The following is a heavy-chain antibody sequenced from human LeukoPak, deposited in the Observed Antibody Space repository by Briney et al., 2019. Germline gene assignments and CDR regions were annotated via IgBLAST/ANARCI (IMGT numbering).Heavy chain of an antibody. CDR1: GYTFTSYD. V-gene: IGHV1-8*01. D-gene: IGHD3-10*01. CDR3: ARVNTYYYGSGVSRAFHM. CDR2: MNPNSGNT. Sequence: ASVKVSCKASGYTFTSYDINWVRQATGQGLEWMGWMNPNSGNTGSAQKFQGSVTMTRNTSTATAYMELGSLKSEDTAVYNCARVNTYYYGSGVSRAFHMWGQGTMVTVSS. J-gene: IGHJ3*02.